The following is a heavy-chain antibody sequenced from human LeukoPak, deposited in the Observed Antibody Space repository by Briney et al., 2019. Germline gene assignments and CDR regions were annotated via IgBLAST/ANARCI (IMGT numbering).Heavy chain of an antibody. V-gene: IGHV4-39*01. J-gene: IGHJ4*02. CDR3: ASSTSGYYNY. Sequence: SGTLSLTCSVSGGSVSSSRYYWDWIRQPPGKGLEWIGSIYYTGSTYYNPSLKSRVTIPVDTSKNKFSLKLSSVTAEDTAVYYCASSTSGYYNYWGQGTLVTVSS. CDR1: GGSVSSSRYY. D-gene: IGHD3-22*01. CDR2: IYYTGST.